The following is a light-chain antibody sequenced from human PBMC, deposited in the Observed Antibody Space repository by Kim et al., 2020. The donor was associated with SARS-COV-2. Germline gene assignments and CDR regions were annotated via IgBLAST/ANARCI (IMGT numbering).Light chain of an antibody. J-gene: IGLJ2*01. CDR1: SSDVGGYTY. CDR3: SSYADSNNVL. V-gene: IGLV2-8*01. Sequence: GQAVTISCTGTSSDVGGYTYVSWYQQHPGKAPKLMIFEDSKRPSGVPDRFAGSKAGNTASLTVSGLQAVDEADYYCSSYADSNNVLFGGGTQLTVL. CDR2: EDS.